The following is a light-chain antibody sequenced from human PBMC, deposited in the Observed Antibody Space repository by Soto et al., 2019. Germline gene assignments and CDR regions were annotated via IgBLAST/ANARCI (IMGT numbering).Light chain of an antibody. CDR1: RGSIASNY. CDR3: QSYDSSNQHVV. Sequence: LTQPHSVSESPGKTVTISCTRSRGSIASNYVQWYQQRPGSAPTTVIYEDNQRPSGVPDRFSGSIDSSSNSASLTISGLKTEDEADYYCQSYDSSNQHVVFGGGTKLTVL. V-gene: IGLV6-57*04. CDR2: EDN. J-gene: IGLJ2*01.